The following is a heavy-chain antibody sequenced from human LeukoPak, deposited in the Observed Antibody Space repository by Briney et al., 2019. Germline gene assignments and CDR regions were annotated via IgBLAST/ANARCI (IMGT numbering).Heavy chain of an antibody. V-gene: IGHV4-34*01. J-gene: IGHJ6*03. D-gene: IGHD6-19*01. CDR1: GGSFSGYY. CDR3: ARGPLAQWLVAPYYYYYYMDV. CDR2: INHSGST. Sequence: SETLSLTCAVYGGSFSGYYWSWIRQPPGKGLEWIGEINHSGSTNYNPSLKSRVTISVDTSKNQFSLKLSSVTAADTAVYYCARGPLAQWLVAPYYYYYYMDVWGKGTTVTVSS.